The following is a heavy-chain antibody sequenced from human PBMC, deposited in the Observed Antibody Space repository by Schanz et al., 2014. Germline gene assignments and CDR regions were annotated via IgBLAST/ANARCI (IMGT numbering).Heavy chain of an antibody. J-gene: IGHJ1*01. CDR2: ISPSAVRT. CDR1: GYTFNNYY. D-gene: IGHD2-15*01. V-gene: IGHV1-46*02. Sequence: GPAVTPPGASVKVSCKASGYTFNNYYRHWVRQAPGHRPEWLGVISPSAVRTTYAPKFQDRVPITRDTSMTTVYMERRSMRYEETPIYYRARAASKYLLSCFHARGQ. CDR3: ARAASKYLLSCFHA.